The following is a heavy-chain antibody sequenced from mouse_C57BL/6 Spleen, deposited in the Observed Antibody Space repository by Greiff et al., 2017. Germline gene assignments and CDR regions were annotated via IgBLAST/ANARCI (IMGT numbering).Heavy chain of an antibody. D-gene: IGHD2-1*01. V-gene: IGHV1-78*01. J-gene: IGHJ1*03. Sequence: VQLQQSDAELVKPGASVKISCKVSGYTFTDHTIHWMKQRPEQGLEWIGYISPRDGSHKYHEKFKGKATLTADKSSSTAYMQRNSLTSEDSAVDFCASYGKGWYFDVWGTGTTVTVSS. CDR3: ASYGKGWYFDV. CDR2: ISPRDGSH. CDR1: GYTFTDHT.